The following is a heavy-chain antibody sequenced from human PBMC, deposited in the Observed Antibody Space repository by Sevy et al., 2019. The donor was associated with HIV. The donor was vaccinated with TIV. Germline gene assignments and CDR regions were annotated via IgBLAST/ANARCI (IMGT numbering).Heavy chain of an antibody. Sequence: GGSLRLSCAASGFTFSNYAMHWVRQAPGKGLEWVAVISYDGSNKYYADSVKGRFTISRDNSKNTLYLQMNSLRAEDKAVYYWGRVDQPRWLRLYFFDYWGQGNLVTVSS. J-gene: IGHJ4*02. CDR2: ISYDGSNK. V-gene: IGHV3-30*04. D-gene: IGHD5-12*01. CDR1: GFTFSNYA. CDR3: GRVDQPRWLRLYFFDY.